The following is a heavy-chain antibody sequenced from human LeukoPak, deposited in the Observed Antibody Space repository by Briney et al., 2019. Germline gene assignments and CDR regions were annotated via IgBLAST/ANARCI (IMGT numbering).Heavy chain of an antibody. V-gene: IGHV4-34*01. D-gene: IGHD4-17*01. CDR3: ARVGDYGDFRIDS. J-gene: IGHJ4*02. CDR2: INQSGST. CDR1: GGSFSGYY. Sequence: PSETLSLTCAVYGGSFSGYYWSWIRQPPGKGLEWIGKINQSGSTNYNPSLKSRVTISVDTSKNQFPLKLSSVTAADTAVYYCARVGDYGDFRIDSWGQGTLVTVSS.